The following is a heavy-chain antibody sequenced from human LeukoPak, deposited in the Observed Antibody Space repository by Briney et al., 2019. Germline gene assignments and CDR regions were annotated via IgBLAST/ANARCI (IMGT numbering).Heavy chain of an antibody. CDR1: GFTFSSYG. V-gene: IGHV3-33*01. CDR3: ARGGRSGSPRGSAEFDY. J-gene: IGHJ4*02. Sequence: GGSLRLSCAASGFTFSSYGMHWVRQAPGKGLEWVAVIWYDGSNKYYADSVKGRFTISRDNSKNTLYLQMNSLRAEDTAVYYCARGGRSGSPRGSAEFDYWGQGTLVTVSS. CDR2: IWYDGSNK. D-gene: IGHD1-26*01.